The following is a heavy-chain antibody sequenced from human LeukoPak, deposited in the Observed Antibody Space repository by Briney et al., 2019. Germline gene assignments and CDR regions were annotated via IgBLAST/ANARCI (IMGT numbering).Heavy chain of an antibody. CDR2: INHSGST. CDR1: GGSFSGYY. Sequence: SETLSLTCAVYGGSFSGYYWSWIRQPPGKGLEWIGEINHSGSTNYNPSLKSRVTISVDTSKNQFSLKLSSVTAADTAVYYCATTYCSSTSCYYYMDVWGKGTTVTVSS. V-gene: IGHV4-34*01. D-gene: IGHD2-2*01. J-gene: IGHJ6*03. CDR3: ATTYCSSTSCYYYMDV.